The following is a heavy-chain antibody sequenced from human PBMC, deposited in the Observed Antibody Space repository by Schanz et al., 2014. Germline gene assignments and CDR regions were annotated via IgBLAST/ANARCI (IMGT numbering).Heavy chain of an antibody. CDR1: GFTFSSYA. Sequence: VRLVESGGGLVQPGGSLRLSCAASGFTFSSYAMSWVRQAPGKGLEWVSALSEGGGGAHYADSVRGRFTISSDSSKNTLYLQMSSLRADDTAVYYCAKAADWPVARFDPWGQGTLVTVSS. CDR2: LSEGGGGA. D-gene: IGHD3-9*01. CDR3: AKAADWPVARFDP. J-gene: IGHJ5*02. V-gene: IGHV3-23*04.